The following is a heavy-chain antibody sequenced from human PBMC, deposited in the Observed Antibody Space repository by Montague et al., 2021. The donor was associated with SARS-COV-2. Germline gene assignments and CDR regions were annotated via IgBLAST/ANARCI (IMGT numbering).Heavy chain of an antibody. Sequence: TLSLTCTVSGSSVSSGSYYWSWIRQPAGKGLEWIGRIYTSGSSNYNPSLKSRVTISVDTSKNQFSLKVSSVTAADTAVYYCARERSADYYDGSGYHSYKYGMDVWGQGTSVTVSS. D-gene: IGHD3-22*01. CDR2: IYTSGSS. V-gene: IGHV4-61*02. CDR3: ARERSADYYDGSGYHSYKYGMDV. CDR1: GSSVSSGSYY. J-gene: IGHJ6*02.